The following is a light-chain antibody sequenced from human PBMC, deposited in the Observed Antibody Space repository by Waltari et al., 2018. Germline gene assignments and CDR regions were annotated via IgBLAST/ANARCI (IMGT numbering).Light chain of an antibody. CDR1: QSVGRS. Sequence: EIVLTQSPGNLSLSPGERAILPCRASQSVGRSLCWYQQKNGQAPRLLIYDASTRATGIPDRFSGGGSGTDFSLTISRLEPEDFAVYYCQMYVRLPATFGQGTKVEI. CDR3: QMYVRLPAT. CDR2: DAS. J-gene: IGKJ1*01. V-gene: IGKV3-20*01.